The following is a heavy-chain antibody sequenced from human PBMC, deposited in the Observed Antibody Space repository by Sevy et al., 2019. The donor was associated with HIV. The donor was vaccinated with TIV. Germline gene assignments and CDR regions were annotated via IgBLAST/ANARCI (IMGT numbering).Heavy chain of an antibody. D-gene: IGHD3-22*01. J-gene: IGHJ4*02. CDR1: GHTLTGVS. Sequence: ASVKVSCKVSGHTLTGVSMHWVRQAPGKGLQWMGTFDPEDGRTLYAQNFQDRVTMTEDTSTDTAYMELSSLKSEDTAMYYCAATKDYYESSGYPFDYWGQGTLVTVSS. V-gene: IGHV1-24*01. CDR2: FDPEDGRT. CDR3: AATKDYYESSGYPFDY.